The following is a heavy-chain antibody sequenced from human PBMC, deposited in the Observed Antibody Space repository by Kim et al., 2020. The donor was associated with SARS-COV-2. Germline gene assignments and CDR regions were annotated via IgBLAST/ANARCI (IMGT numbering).Heavy chain of an antibody. V-gene: IGHV3-74*01. Sequence: GGSLRLSCAASGFTFSSYWMHWVRQAPGKGLVWVSRINSDGSSTSYADSVKGRFTISRDNAKNTLYLQMNSLRAEDTAVYYCARGGLWFGELLSPYYYYGMDVWGQGTTVTVSS. CDR2: INSDGSST. CDR3: ARGGLWFGELLSPYYYYGMDV. CDR1: GFTFSSYW. D-gene: IGHD3-10*01. J-gene: IGHJ6*02.